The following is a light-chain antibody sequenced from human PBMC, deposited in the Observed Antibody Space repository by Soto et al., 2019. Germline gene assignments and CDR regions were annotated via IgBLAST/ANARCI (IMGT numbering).Light chain of an antibody. V-gene: IGKV1-33*01. Sequence: DIQMTQSPSSLSASVGYRVTITCRASQDISNYLNWYQQKPGKAPKLLIYDASNLETGVPSRFSGSGSGTDFTFTISSLQPEDIETYYCQQYDNLPLTFGGGTKVDIK. CDR3: QQYDNLPLT. J-gene: IGKJ4*01. CDR1: QDISNY. CDR2: DAS.